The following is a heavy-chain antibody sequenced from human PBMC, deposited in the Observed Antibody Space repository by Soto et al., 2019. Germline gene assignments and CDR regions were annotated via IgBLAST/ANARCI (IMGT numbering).Heavy chain of an antibody. V-gene: IGHV6-1*01. J-gene: IGHJ4*02. CDR1: GDSVSSNSAA. CDR3: ARDPPDFHSAFDY. CDR2: TYYMSKWYN. D-gene: IGHD4-4*01. Sequence: QTLSLLCAISGDSVSSNSAAWNCIRQSPSRGLEWLGRTYYMSKWYNDYAESVKSRITINPDTSKNQFSLHLNSVTPEDTAVYYCARDPPDFHSAFDYWGQGTLVTVSS.